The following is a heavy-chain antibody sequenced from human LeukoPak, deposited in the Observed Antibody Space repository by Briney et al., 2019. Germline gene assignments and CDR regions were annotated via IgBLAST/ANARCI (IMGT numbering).Heavy chain of an antibody. D-gene: IGHD2-2*01. CDR3: ARDNRVGRPAAADY. V-gene: IGHV3-30-3*01. CDR1: EFNFSIYD. J-gene: IGHJ4*02. Sequence: GGSLRLSCAASEFNFSIYDIHWVRQAPGKGLEWVAVLSYDGSNKYYADSVKGRFTISRDNAKNSLYLQMNSLRAEDTAVYYCARDNRVGRPAAADYWGQGTLVTVSS. CDR2: LSYDGSNK.